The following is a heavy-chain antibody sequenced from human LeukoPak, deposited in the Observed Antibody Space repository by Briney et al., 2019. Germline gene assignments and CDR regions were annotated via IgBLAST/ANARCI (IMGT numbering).Heavy chain of an antibody. V-gene: IGHV3-48*01. CDR3: ARAPSAGNFVLYYFDY. J-gene: IGHJ4*02. D-gene: IGHD3-16*02. CDR2: ISSTSTTI. CDR1: GFTYSSYS. Sequence: GGSLRLSCAASGFTYSSYSMNWVRQAPGKGLEWVSYISSTSTTIYYADSVKGRFTISRDNAKNSLYLQMNSLRAEDTAVYYCARAPSAGNFVLYYFDYWGQGTLVTVSS.